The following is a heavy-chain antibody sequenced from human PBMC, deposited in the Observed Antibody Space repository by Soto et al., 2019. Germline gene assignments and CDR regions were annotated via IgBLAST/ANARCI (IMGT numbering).Heavy chain of an antibody. V-gene: IGHV3-13*04. D-gene: IGHD2-15*01. CDR3: ASALGYCSGGRCYWDHFDY. CDR2: IATAGDT. CDR1: GFTFSNYD. J-gene: IGHJ4*02. Sequence: GGSLRLSCAASGFTFSNYDMHWVRQATGKGLEWVSTIATAGDTYYPGSVKGRFTISRENAKNSLYLQMNSLRAGDTAVYYCASALGYCSGGRCYWDHFDYWGQGTLVTVSS.